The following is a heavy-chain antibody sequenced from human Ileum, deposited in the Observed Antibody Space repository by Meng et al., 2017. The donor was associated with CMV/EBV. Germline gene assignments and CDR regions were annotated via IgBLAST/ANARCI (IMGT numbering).Heavy chain of an antibody. CDR1: GFIFSTYY. Sequence: LHLVESGGGVVQPGRSLRFSYAVSGFIFSTYYMYWVRQAPGKGLEWASSISGSGSNTYYADSVKGRFTISRDNSKNTLYLQMNSLRVEDTAVYYCAKGLSGRSGWYWGGFDYWGQGTLVTVSS. CDR3: AKGLSGRSGWYWGGFDY. D-gene: IGHD6-19*01. V-gene: IGHV3-23*04. CDR2: ISGSGSNT. J-gene: IGHJ4*02.